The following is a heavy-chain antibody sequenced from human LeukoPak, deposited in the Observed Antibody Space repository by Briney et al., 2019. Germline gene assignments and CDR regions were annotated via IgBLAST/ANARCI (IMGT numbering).Heavy chain of an antibody. V-gene: IGHV4-39*01. CDR1: GDSICGTSYY. Sequence: SETLSLTRTVSGDSICGTSYYWGWTRQPPGKGLEWNGCVYYGGSTSCNPSLKSRVTISVDTPKNQFSQKWSSLTAAHTALYYCASSSLGATTSPTRFDYGAEKTRLTVPS. D-gene: IGHD1-26*01. CDR2: VYYGGST. J-gene: IGHJ4*02. CDR3: ASSSLGATTSPTRFDY.